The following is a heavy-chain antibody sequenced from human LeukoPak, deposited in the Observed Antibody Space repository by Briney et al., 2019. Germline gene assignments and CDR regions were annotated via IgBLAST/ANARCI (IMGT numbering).Heavy chain of an antibody. Sequence: ASVKVSCKASGSTFSDYFMHWVRQAPGQGLEWMGWMNPNSGNTGYAQKFQGRVTMTRNTSISTAYMELSSLRSEDTAVYYCARAGGYCGRISCPYYFDYWGQGSLVTVSS. V-gene: IGHV1-8*02. D-gene: IGHD2-15*01. CDR3: ARAGGYCGRISCPYYFDY. CDR2: MNPNSGNT. J-gene: IGHJ4*02. CDR1: GSTFSDYF.